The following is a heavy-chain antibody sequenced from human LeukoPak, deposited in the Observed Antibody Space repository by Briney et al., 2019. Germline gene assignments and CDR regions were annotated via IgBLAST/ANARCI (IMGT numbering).Heavy chain of an antibody. V-gene: IGHV4-61*01. CDR3: ARGTTVIQTPLFDY. CDR1: GGSISSGSYY. J-gene: IGHJ4*02. Sequence: PSQTLSLTCTVSGGSISSGSYYWSWIRQPPGEGLEWIGYIYYSGSTNYNPSLKSRVTISVDTSKNQFSLKLSSVTAADTAVYYCARGTTVIQTPLFDYWGQGTLVTVSS. CDR2: IYYSGST. D-gene: IGHD4-17*01.